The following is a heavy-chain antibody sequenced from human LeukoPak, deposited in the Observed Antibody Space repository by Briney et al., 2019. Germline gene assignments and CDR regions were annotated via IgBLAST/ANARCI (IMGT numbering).Heavy chain of an antibody. CDR1: GFWFNSIV. J-gene: IGHJ4*02. CDR3: AKSVVVITFRFDD. D-gene: IGHD2-15*01. Sequence: PGGSLRLSVAASGFWFNSIVMSWVGRAPGRGLEWVSAINGGGGNTYYADSVKGRFTISRDNSKNMVYLQMNSLRADDTAVYYCAKSVVVITFRFDDWGQGALVTVSS. CDR2: INGGGGNT. V-gene: IGHV3-23*01.